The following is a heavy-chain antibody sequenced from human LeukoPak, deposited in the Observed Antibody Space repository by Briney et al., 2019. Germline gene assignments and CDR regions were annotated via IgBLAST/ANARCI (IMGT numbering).Heavy chain of an antibody. Sequence: ASVKVCCKASGGTFSSYAISWVRQAPGQGLEWVGGIIPIFDTANYAQKFQGRVTITADESTSTAYMELSSLRSEDTAVYYCAAGTVWGPWAFDSWGQGTMVTVSS. V-gene: IGHV1-69*13. CDR2: IIPIFDTA. CDR1: GGTFSSYA. J-gene: IGHJ3*02. D-gene: IGHD3-16*01. CDR3: AAGTVWGPWAFDS.